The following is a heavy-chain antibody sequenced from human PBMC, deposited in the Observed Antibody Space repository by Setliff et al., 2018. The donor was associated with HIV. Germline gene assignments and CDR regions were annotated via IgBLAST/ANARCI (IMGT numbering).Heavy chain of an antibody. Sequence: SETLSLTCAVYGGSFSDYYWSWIRQPPGKGLEWIGEIYHSGSTIYNPSLKSRVTISVDTSKNQFSLKLSSVTAADTAVYYGARRPYYFDSWGQGTLVTVSS. CDR3: ARRPYYFDS. CDR2: IYHSGST. D-gene: IGHD6-6*01. CDR1: GGSFSDYY. J-gene: IGHJ4*02. V-gene: IGHV4-34*01.